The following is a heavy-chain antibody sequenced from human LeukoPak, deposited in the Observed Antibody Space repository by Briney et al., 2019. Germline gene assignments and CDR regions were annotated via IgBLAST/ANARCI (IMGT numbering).Heavy chain of an antibody. D-gene: IGHD6-19*01. J-gene: IGHJ4*02. CDR2: IRSKDNDGTT. Sequence: GGSLRLSCTASEFTFGDFAISWVRQAPGKGLEWLGFIRSKDNDGTTDYAASVKGRFIISRDNAKNSLYLQMNSLRAEDTAVYYCAKPWYSSGWYFDYWGQGTLVTVSS. CDR3: AKPWYSSGWYFDY. CDR1: EFTFGDFA. V-gene: IGHV3-49*04.